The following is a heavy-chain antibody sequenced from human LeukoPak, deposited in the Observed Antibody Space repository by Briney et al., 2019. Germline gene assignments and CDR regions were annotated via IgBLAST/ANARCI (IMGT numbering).Heavy chain of an antibody. Sequence: SETLSLTCTVSGGSISSYYWSWIRQPPGKGLKWIGSIYYSGSTYYNPSLKSRVTISVDTSKNQFSLKLSSVTAADTAVYYCARPPYSSSWYDAFDIWGQGTMVTVSS. CDR3: ARPPYSSSWYDAFDI. CDR1: GGSISSYY. J-gene: IGHJ3*02. CDR2: IYYSGST. V-gene: IGHV4-39*01. D-gene: IGHD6-13*01.